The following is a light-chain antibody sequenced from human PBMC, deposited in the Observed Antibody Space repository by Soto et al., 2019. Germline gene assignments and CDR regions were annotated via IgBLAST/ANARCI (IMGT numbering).Light chain of an antibody. CDR1: SGHSSYA. CDR3: QTWGSGIHVV. Sequence: QLVLTQSPSASASLGATVKLTCTLSSGHSSYAIAWHQRQPEKGPRHLMKVNSDGSYRKGDGIPDRFSGSSSGAERYLTISSLQSEDEADYYCQTWGSGIHVVFGGGTKLTVL. CDR2: VNSDGSY. J-gene: IGLJ2*01. V-gene: IGLV4-69*01.